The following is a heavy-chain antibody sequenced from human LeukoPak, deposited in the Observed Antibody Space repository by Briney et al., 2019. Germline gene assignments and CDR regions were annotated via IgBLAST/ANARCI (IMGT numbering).Heavy chain of an antibody. V-gene: IGHV3-23*01. CDR3: AILQVAGTKGY. Sequence: SGGSLRLSCAASGFTFSSYAMSWVRQAPGKGLEWVSAISGSGGSTYYADSVKGRFTISRDNSKNTLYLQMNSLRAEDTAVYYCAILQVAGTKGYWGQGTLVTVSS. CDR2: ISGSGGST. J-gene: IGHJ4*02. CDR1: GFTFSSYA. D-gene: IGHD6-19*01.